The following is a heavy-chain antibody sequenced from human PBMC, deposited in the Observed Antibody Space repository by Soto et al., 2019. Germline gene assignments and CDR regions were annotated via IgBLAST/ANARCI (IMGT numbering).Heavy chain of an antibody. V-gene: IGHV1-2*02. Sequence: ASVKVSCKTSGYSFTDYFIHWVRQAPGQGLEWMGSITPNSGNKDSEQRFQGRVILTRDTSLNTAFMELTRLTYDDTAIYYCARHRHSSGCEYFDYWGPGTLVTVSS. CDR2: ITPNSGNK. CDR1: GYSFTDYF. D-gene: IGHD6-25*01. CDR3: ARHRHSSGCEYFDY. J-gene: IGHJ4*02.